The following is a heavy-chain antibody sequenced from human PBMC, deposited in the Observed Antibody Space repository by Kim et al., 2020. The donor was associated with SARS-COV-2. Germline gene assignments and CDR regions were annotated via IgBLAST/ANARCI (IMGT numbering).Heavy chain of an antibody. CDR3: ARRASTGYYDY. CDR1: GGSISGYY. V-gene: IGHV4-59*13. CDR2: IYYSGST. Sequence: SETLSLTCTVSGGSISGYYWSWNRQPPGKGLEWIGYIYYSGSTNYNPSLQSRVTMSVDTSKNQFSLKLSSVTAADTAVYYCARRASTGYYDYWGQGTLVTVSS. J-gene: IGHJ4*02. D-gene: IGHD3-22*01.